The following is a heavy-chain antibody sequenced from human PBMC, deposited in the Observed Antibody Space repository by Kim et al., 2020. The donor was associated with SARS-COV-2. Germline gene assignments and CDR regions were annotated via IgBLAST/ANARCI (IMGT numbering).Heavy chain of an antibody. CDR3: ARDLYYYYMDV. J-gene: IGHJ6*03. CDR2: K. V-gene: IGHV3-30*01. Sequence: KYYADSVKGRFTISRDNSKNTLYLQMNSLRAEDTAVYYCARDLYYYYMDVWGKGTTVTVSS.